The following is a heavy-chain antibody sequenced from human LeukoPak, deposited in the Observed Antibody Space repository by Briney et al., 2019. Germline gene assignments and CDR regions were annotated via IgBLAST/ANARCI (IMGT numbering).Heavy chain of an antibody. J-gene: IGHJ1*01. CDR2: IYYSGST. CDR1: GGSISSYY. D-gene: IGHD6-19*01. V-gene: IGHV4-59*01. CDR3: ARGGWYPESFQH. Sequence: SETLSLTCTVSGGSISSYYWNWIRQPPGKGLEWIGYIYYSGSTNYNPSLKGRVIISVDTSKNQFSLKLSSVTAADTAVYYCARGGWYPESFQHWGQGALVTVSS.